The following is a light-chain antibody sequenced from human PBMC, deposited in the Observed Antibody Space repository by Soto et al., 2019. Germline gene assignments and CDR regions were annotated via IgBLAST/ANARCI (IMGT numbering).Light chain of an antibody. CDR3: QQSFSIPYT. CDR2: AAS. J-gene: IGKJ2*01. CDR1: HNISSH. Sequence: DIQMTQSPSSLSAFIGDRVTITCRTSHNISSHVNWYHQKPGKAPNLLIYAASSLQSGVPSGFSGSGSGTDFTLTITSLQPDDFATYYCQQSFSIPYTFGQGTKLQIK. V-gene: IGKV1-39*01.